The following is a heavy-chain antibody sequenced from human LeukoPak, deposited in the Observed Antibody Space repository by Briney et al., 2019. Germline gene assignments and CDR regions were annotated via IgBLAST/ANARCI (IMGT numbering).Heavy chain of an antibody. V-gene: IGHV1-2*02. CDR2: XXPNSGGT. J-gene: IGHJ5*02. CDR3: ARGYYYDSSGYRNWFDP. D-gene: IGHD3-22*01. CDR1: GYTFTGYY. Sequence: ASVKVSCKASGYTFTGYYMHWVRQAPGQGLEXXXXXXPNSGGTNYAQKFQGRVTMTRDTSISTAYMELSRLRSDDTAVYYCARGYYYDSSGYRNWFDPWGQGTLVTVSS.